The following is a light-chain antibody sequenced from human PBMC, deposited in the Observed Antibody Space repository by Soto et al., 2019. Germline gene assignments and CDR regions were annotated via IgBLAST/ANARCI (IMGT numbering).Light chain of an antibody. V-gene: IGKV1-9*01. CDR3: QQVKSYPLN. CDR2: AAS. CDR1: QGISSF. Sequence: DIQLTQSPSFLSASVGDRVTITSLARQGISSFLAWYQQKPGKAPNFLIYAASTLQSGVPTRFSGRGSGTEFTLTIRGLQPEDFATYYCQQVKSYPLNLGGGTKVEIK. J-gene: IGKJ4*01.